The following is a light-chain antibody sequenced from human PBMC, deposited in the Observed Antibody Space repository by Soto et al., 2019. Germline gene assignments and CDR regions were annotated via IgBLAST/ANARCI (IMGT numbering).Light chain of an antibody. CDR1: SSDVGAYDF. Sequence: QSALTQPRSVSGSPGQSVTISCTGTSSDVGAYDFVSWYQQHPGRAPRLMIYDVFKRPSGVPERFSGSKSGNTASLTISGLQAEDEADYYCCSYAGLDTHYAFATGTKVTVL. J-gene: IGLJ1*01. CDR3: CSYAGLDTHYA. CDR2: DVF. V-gene: IGLV2-11*01.